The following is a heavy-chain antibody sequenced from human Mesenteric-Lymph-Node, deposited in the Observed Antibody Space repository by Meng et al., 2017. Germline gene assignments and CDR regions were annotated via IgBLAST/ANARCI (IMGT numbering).Heavy chain of an antibody. V-gene: IGHV4-61*02. CDR1: GASINTGTYY. Sequence: SETLSLTCTVSGASINTGTYYWNWVRQPAGKGLEWIGRIYTDGTTNHNPSLKSQATVSFDTSKNQFSLKLTSVTAADTAVYYCAREAGYYDSSGYVFDYWGQGTLVTVSS. CDR3: AREAGYYDSSGYVFDY. J-gene: IGHJ4*02. CDR2: IYTDGTT. D-gene: IGHD3-22*01.